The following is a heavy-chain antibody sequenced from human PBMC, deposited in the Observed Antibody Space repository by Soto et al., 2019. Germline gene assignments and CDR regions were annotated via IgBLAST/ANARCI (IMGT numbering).Heavy chain of an antibody. D-gene: IGHD5-12*01. CDR3: AKGSGYRPLDY. J-gene: IGHJ4*02. CDR2: ISYDGSNK. Sequence: VGSLRLSCAASGFTFSSYGMHWVRQAPGKGLEWVAVISYDGSNKYYADSVRGRFTISRDNSKNTLYLQMNSLRAEDTAVYYCAKGSGYRPLDYWGQGTLVTVSS. V-gene: IGHV3-30*18. CDR1: GFTFSSYG.